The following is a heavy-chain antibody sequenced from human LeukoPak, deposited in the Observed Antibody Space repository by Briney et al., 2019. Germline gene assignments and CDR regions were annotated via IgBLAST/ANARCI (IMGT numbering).Heavy chain of an antibody. V-gene: IGHV3-48*01. J-gene: IGHJ5*02. CDR2: ISSSSTTI. CDR3: ARDDCSSTSCQKHQNWFDP. CDR1: GFTFSTYS. D-gene: IGHD2-2*01. Sequence: GGSLRLSCVASGFTFSTYSMNWVRQAPGKGLEWVSYISSSSTTIYYTDSLKGRFTISRDNAKNSLYLQMNTLRAEDTAVYYCARDDCSSTSCQKHQNWFDPWGQGTLVTVSS.